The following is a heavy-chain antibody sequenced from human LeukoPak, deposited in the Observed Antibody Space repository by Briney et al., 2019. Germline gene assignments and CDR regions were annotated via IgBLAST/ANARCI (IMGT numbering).Heavy chain of an antibody. CDR1: GGSFSGYY. J-gene: IGHJ1*01. D-gene: IGHD3-9*01. CDR3: ARGQLVGIVLRYFDWHWPFQH. CDR2: INHSGSA. V-gene: IGHV4-34*01. Sequence: SETLSLTCAVYGGSFSGYYWSWIRQPPGKGLEWIGEINHSGSANYNLSLKSRVTISVDTSKNQFSLKLSSVTAADTAVYYCARGQLVGIVLRYFDWHWPFQHWGQGTLVTVSS.